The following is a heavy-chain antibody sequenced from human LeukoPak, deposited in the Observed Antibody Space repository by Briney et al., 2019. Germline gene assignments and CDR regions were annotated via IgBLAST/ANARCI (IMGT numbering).Heavy chain of an antibody. CDR2: MNPNSGNT. J-gene: IGHJ5*02. D-gene: IGHD3-22*01. CDR3: ARGWKYYYDSSGYYWTFTHNWFDP. V-gene: IGHV1-8*01. CDR1: GYTFTSYD. Sequence: ASVKVSCKASGYTFTSYDINWVRQATGQGLEWMGWMNPNSGNTGYAQKFQGRVTMTRNTSISTAYMELSSLRCEDTAVYYCARGWKYYYDSSGYYWTFTHNWFDPWGQGTLLTFSS.